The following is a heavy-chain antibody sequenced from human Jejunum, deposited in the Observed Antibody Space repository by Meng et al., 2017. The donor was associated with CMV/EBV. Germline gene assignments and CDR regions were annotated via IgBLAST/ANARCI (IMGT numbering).Heavy chain of an antibody. Sequence: CAASGFTFSSSYMYWVRQVPGKGLVWVSRVIPDGSGTGYADAVKGRFTISRDNAKNTLYLQMNSLRVEDTAVYYCVSYNWGLLFDRWGQGTLVTVSS. V-gene: IGHV3-74*01. CDR1: GFTFSSSY. J-gene: IGHJ4*02. CDR2: VIPDGSGT. CDR3: VSYNWGLLFDR. D-gene: IGHD2-21*02.